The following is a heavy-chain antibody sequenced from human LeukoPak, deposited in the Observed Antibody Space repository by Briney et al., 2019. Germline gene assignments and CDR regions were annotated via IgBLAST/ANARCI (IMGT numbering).Heavy chain of an antibody. J-gene: IGHJ4*02. CDR3: ARDMGWQQFDQ. CDR1: GFTFSHNW. CDR2: IKHDGSDK. D-gene: IGHD5-24*01. Sequence: PGGSLRLSCVASGFTFSHNWMTWVRQAPGKGLELVANIKHDGSDKYYVDSVEGRFTISRDNAKNSLYLQMNSLTVEDTAVYYCARDMGWQQFDQWGQGTLVTVSS. V-gene: IGHV3-7*01.